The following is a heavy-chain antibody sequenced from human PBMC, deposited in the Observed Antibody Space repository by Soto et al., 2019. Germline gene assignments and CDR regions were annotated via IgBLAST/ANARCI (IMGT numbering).Heavy chain of an antibody. V-gene: IGHV3-48*02. CDR2: ISSSSSTI. CDR1: GFTFSSYS. D-gene: IGHD4-17*01. Sequence: GGSLRLSCAASGFTFSSYSMNWVRQAPGKGLEWVSYISSSSSTIYYADSVKGRFTISRDNAKNSLYLQMNSLRDEDTAVYYCARDGYGDWPLRGMDVWGQGTTVTVSS. J-gene: IGHJ6*02. CDR3: ARDGYGDWPLRGMDV.